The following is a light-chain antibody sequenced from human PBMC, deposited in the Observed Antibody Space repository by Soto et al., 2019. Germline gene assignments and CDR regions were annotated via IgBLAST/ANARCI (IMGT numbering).Light chain of an antibody. CDR1: SSDVGSYNL. CDR2: EGT. CDR3: CSFTGTSNYYV. Sequence: QSALTQPASVSGSPGQSITISCTGTSSDVGSYNLVSWYQQHPGKAPKLIICEGTKRPSGVSNRFSGSKSGNTASLTISGLQAEDEADYYCCSFTGTSNYYVLGTGTKVTVL. J-gene: IGLJ1*01. V-gene: IGLV2-23*01.